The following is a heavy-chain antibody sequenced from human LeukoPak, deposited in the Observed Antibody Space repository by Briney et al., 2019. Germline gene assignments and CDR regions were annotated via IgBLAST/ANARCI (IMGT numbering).Heavy chain of an antibody. CDR1: GFTFSGYA. CDR3: AKSRSNIAVAAFDY. D-gene: IGHD6-19*01. Sequence: GGSLRLSCAASGFTFSGYAMSWVRQAPGKGLEWVSAISGSGGSTYYADSVKGRFTLSRDNSKNTLYLQMNSLRAEDTAVYYCAKSRSNIAVAAFDYWGQGTLVTVSS. V-gene: IGHV3-23*01. J-gene: IGHJ4*02. CDR2: ISGSGGST.